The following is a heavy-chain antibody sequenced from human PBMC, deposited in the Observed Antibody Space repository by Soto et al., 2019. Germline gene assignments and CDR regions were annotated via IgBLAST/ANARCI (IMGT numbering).Heavy chain of an antibody. V-gene: IGHV1-18*01. Sequence: ASVKVSCKASGYSFSTYGISWVRQAPGQGLEWMGWISSYNGNTNYAQNLQGRVTMTTDTSTGTAYLELRNLRSGDTAIYYSATGAYSSNWGASRGQGTLVTVPS. CDR3: ATGAYSSNWGAS. D-gene: IGHD6-13*01. J-gene: IGHJ4*02. CDR1: GYSFSTYG. CDR2: ISSYNGNT.